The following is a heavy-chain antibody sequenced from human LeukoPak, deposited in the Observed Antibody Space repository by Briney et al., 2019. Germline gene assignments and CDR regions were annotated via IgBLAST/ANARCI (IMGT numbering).Heavy chain of an antibody. J-gene: IGHJ4*02. V-gene: IGHV3-9*01. D-gene: IGHD2-2*02. CDR3: ARQTHYIDY. Sequence: GGSLRLSCAASGFTFDDYAMHWVRQAPGKGLEWVSGISWNSGSIGYADSVKGRFTISRDNAKNSLYLQMNSLRAEDTALYYCARQTHYIDYWGQGTLVTVSS. CDR2: ISWNSGSI. CDR1: GFTFDDYA.